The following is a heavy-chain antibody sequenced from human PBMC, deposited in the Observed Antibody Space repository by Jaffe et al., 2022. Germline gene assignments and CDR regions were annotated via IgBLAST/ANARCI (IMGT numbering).Heavy chain of an antibody. Sequence: QVQLVESGGGVVQPGGSLRLSCAASGFTFSSYGMHWVRQAPGKGLEWVAFIRYDGSNKYYADSVKGRFTISRDNSKNTLYLQMNSLRAEDTAVYYCAKEPGMRLGVSGAWFDPWGQGTLVTVSS. CDR2: IRYDGSNK. D-gene: IGHD3-16*01. J-gene: IGHJ5*02. CDR3: AKEPGMRLGVSGAWFDP. CDR1: GFTFSSYG. V-gene: IGHV3-30*02.